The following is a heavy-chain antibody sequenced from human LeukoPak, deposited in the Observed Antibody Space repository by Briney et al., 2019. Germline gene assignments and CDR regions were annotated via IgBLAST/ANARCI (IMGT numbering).Heavy chain of an antibody. CDR1: GYIFDTYA. CDR3: ARVWIVAGRDSFDP. J-gene: IGHJ5*02. D-gene: IGHD2-15*01. CDR2: ISAYNGNT. Sequence: ASVKVSCKASGYIFDTYAISWVRQAPGQGLEWMGWISAYNGNTNYAQKFQGRVTMTTDTSTSTAYMEFRSLRSDDTAVYYCARVWIVAGRDSFDPWGQGTLVTVSS. V-gene: IGHV1-18*04.